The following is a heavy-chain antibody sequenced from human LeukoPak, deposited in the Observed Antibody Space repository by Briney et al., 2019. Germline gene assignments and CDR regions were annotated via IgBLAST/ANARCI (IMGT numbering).Heavy chain of an antibody. D-gene: IGHD6-13*01. V-gene: IGHV4-59*01. J-gene: IGHJ4*02. CDR3: ARGGATYSSSWLQGFDY. CDR2: IYYSGST. Sequence: SETLSLTCTVSGSSISSYYWSWIRQPPGKGLEWIGYIYYSGSTNYNPSLKSRVTISVDTSKNQFSLKLSSVTAADTAVYYCARGGATYSSSWLQGFDYWGQGTLVTVSS. CDR1: GSSISSYY.